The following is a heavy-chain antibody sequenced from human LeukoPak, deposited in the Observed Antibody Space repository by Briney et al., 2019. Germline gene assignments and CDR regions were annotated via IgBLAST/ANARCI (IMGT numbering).Heavy chain of an antibody. V-gene: IGHV3-53*01. Sequence: GGSLRLTCAASGFTVDSNYLSWVRQAPGKGLEWVSTIYTGGNTYYAASVKGRFTISRDFSKNTVFLHMNSLRAEDTAMYYCARGDDSGYYDYFDYWGQGALVTVSS. D-gene: IGHD3-22*01. CDR2: IYTGGNT. CDR1: GFTVDSNY. J-gene: IGHJ4*02. CDR3: ARGDDSGYYDYFDY.